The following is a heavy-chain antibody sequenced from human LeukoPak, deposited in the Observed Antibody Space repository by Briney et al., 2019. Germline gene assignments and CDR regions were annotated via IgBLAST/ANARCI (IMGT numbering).Heavy chain of an antibody. Sequence: PGGSLRLSCAASGFTLSSYSMNWVRQAPGKGLEWVSYISSSSGTIYYADSVKGRFTISRDNAKNSLYLQMNSLRAEDTAVYYCASPHSGSYYPEYFQHWGQGTLVTVSS. V-gene: IGHV3-48*04. CDR1: GFTLSSYS. J-gene: IGHJ1*01. D-gene: IGHD1-26*01. CDR3: ASPHSGSYYPEYFQH. CDR2: ISSSSGTI.